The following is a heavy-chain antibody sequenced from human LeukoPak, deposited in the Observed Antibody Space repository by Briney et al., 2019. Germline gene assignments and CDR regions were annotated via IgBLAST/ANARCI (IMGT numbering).Heavy chain of an antibody. Sequence: SETLSLTCTVSGGSISTYYWTWIRQSPGKGLEWIGYIDHSGSTNYNPSLESRVTMSVDPSKKRFSLRLTSLTEADTAVYYCARAYSTTFPFDFWGPGTLVTVSS. J-gene: IGHJ4*01. V-gene: IGHV4-59*01. CDR1: GGSISTYY. CDR2: IDHSGST. D-gene: IGHD6-13*01. CDR3: ARAYSTTFPFDF.